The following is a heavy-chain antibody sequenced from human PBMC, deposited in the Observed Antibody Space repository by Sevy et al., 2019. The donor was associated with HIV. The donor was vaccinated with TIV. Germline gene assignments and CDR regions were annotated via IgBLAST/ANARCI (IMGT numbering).Heavy chain of an antibody. V-gene: IGHV3-23*01. CDR2: ISGSGGST. J-gene: IGHJ4*02. Sequence: GGSLRLSCAASGFTFSSYAMSWVRQAPGKGLEWVSAISGSGGSTYYADSVKGRFTISRDNSKNTLYLQMNSLRAEDTDVYYCAKGTGIVVVTQVRYWGQGTLVTVSS. CDR1: GFTFSSYA. CDR3: AKGTGIVVVTQVRY. D-gene: IGHD2-21*02.